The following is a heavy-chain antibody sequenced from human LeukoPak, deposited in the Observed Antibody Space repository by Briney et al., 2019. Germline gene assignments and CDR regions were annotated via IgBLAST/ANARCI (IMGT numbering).Heavy chain of an antibody. CDR3: ARGETMDV. CDR1: EFSFETYW. CDR2: INEDGSEI. J-gene: IGHJ6*03. V-gene: IGHV3-7*01. D-gene: IGHD5-24*01. Sequence: GALRISCVALEFSFETYWMSWVRQAPGKGPEWVANINEDGSEIHYVGSVRGRFTISRDNADNSLHLQMNSLRPEDMAVYYCARGETMDVWGKGTTVTVSS.